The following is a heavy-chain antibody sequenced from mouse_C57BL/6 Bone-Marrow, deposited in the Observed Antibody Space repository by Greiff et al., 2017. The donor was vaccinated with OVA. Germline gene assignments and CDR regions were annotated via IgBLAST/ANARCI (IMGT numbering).Heavy chain of an antibody. CDR1: GYTFTSYW. D-gene: IGHD1-1*01. J-gene: IGHJ1*03. CDR2: IDPNSGGT. CDR3: AKRGTTVVAHWYFDV. Sequence: VKLQESGAELVKPGASVKLSCKASGYTFTSYWMHWVKQRPGRGLEWIGRIDPNSGGTKYNEKFKSKATLTVDKPSSTAYMQLSSLTSEDSAVYYCAKRGTTVVAHWYFDVWGTGTTVTVSS. V-gene: IGHV1-72*01.